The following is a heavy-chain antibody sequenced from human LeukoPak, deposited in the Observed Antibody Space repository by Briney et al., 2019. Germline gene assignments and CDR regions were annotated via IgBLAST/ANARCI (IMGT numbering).Heavy chain of an antibody. Sequence: SETLSLTCAVYGGSFSGYYWSWIRQPPGKGLEWIGEINHSGSTNYNPSLKSRVTISVDTSKNQFSLKLSSVTAADTAVYYCARGNDQYSSSWYFNWFDPWGQGTLVTVSS. CDR2: INHSGST. CDR1: GGSFSGYY. D-gene: IGHD6-13*01. V-gene: IGHV4-34*01. J-gene: IGHJ5*02. CDR3: ARGNDQYSSSWYFNWFDP.